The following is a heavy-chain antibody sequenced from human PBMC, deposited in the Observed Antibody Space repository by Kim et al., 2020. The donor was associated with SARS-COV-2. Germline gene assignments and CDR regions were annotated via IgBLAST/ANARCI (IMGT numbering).Heavy chain of an antibody. V-gene: IGHV3-11*05. CDR2: ISSSSSYT. Sequence: GGSLRLSCAASGFTFSDYYMSWIRQAPGKGLEWVSYISSSSSYTNYADSVKGRFTISRDNAKNSLYLQMNSLRAEDTAVYYCARVGGFGEPYDYWGQGTLVTVSS. CDR1: GFTFSDYY. D-gene: IGHD3-10*01. J-gene: IGHJ4*01. CDR3: ARVGGFGEPYDY.